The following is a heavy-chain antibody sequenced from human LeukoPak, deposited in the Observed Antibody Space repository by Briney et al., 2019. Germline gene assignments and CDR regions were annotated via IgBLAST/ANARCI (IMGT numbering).Heavy chain of an antibody. CDR3: VRAMAPLDTFNYQYAMDV. V-gene: IGHV1-18*01. J-gene: IGHJ6*02. CDR2: ISAYNGNT. Sequence: ASVKVSCKASGYTFTSYDINWVRQAPGQGLEWMGWISAYNGNTNYAQKLQGRFTLTRETFISTAYMELSSLRSDDTAVYYCVRAMAPLDTFNYQYAMDVWGQGTMVTVSS. D-gene: IGHD5-24*01. CDR1: GYTFTSYD.